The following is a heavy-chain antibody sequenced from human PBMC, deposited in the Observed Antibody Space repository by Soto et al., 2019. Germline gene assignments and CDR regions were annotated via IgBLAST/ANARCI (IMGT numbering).Heavy chain of an antibody. CDR1: GDSVSSNSAA. Sequence: PSQTLSLTCVISGDSVSSNSAAWNWIRQSPSRGLEWLGRTYYRSKWYNDYAVSVKSRITINPDTSKNQFSLQLNSVTPEDTAVYYCARDSGVIAVAFDAFDIWGQGTMVTVSS. CDR2: TYYRSKWYN. J-gene: IGHJ3*02. V-gene: IGHV6-1*01. CDR3: ARDSGVIAVAFDAFDI. D-gene: IGHD6-19*01.